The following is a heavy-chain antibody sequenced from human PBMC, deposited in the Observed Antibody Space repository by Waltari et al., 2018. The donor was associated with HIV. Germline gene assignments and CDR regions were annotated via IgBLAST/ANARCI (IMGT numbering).Heavy chain of an antibody. CDR3: ARARVRSGYGLYYYYGLDV. V-gene: IGHV4-61*02. CDR2: IYSSGST. J-gene: IGHJ6*02. CDR1: GASISSGNTY. Sequence: QVQLQESGPGLVKPSQTLSLTCTVSGASISSGNTYWSWIRQPAGKGLDWIGRIYSSGSTNYNPSLKSRVTISRDTSKNQFSLKLTSVTAADTAVYYCARARVRSGYGLYYYYGLDVWGQGTTVTVSS. D-gene: IGHD5-12*01.